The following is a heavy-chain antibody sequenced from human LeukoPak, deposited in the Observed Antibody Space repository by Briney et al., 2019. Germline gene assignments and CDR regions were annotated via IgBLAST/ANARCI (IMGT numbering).Heavy chain of an antibody. CDR1: GYSFTNNA. V-gene: IGHV1-18*04. CDR3: AREGDFGSYPFDY. CDR2: INPLNGHT. D-gene: IGHD3-3*01. J-gene: IGHJ4*02. Sequence: GASVKVSCKASGYSFTNNAVSWVRQAPGQGLEWMGWINPLNGHTDYAQKFQGRVTMTRDTNTGTLYMELRSLRSDDTAVYYYAREGDFGSYPFDYWGQGTLVIVAS.